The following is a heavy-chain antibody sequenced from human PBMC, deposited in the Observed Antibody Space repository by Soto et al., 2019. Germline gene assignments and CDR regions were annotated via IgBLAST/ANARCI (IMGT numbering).Heavy chain of an antibody. CDR1: GGTFSSYA. D-gene: IGHD2-2*01. J-gene: IGHJ6*02. CDR3: ARDKRRVGVPAATTAYYGMDV. Sequence: SVKVSCKASGGTFSSYAISWVRQAPGQGLEWMGGIIPIFGTANYAQKFQGRVTITADESTSTAYMELSSLRSEDTAVYYCARDKRRVGVPAATTAYYGMDVWGQGTTVTVSS. CDR2: IIPIFGTA. V-gene: IGHV1-69*13.